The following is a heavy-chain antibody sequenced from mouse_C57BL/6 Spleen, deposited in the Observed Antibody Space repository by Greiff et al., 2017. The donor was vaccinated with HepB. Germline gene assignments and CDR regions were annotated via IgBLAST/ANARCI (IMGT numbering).Heavy chain of an antibody. V-gene: IGHV1-19*01. CDR2: INPYNGGT. CDR3: ARGPSYWYFDV. CDR1: GYTFTDYY. J-gene: IGHJ1*03. Sequence: EVQLQQSGPVLVKPGASVKMSCKASGYTFTDYYMNWVKQSHGKSLEWIGVINPYNGGTSYNQKFKGKATLTVDKSSSTAYMELNSLTSEDSAVYYCARGPSYWYFDVWGTGTTVTVSS. D-gene: IGHD2-10*02.